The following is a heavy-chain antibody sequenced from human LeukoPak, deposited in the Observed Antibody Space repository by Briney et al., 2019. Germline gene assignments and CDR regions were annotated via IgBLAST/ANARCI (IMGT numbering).Heavy chain of an antibody. CDR3: ARGGSSSWYSANYFDY. D-gene: IGHD6-13*01. V-gene: IGHV1-2*02. J-gene: IGHJ4*02. Sequence: ASVKVSCKASGYTFTGYYMHWVRQAPGQGLEWMGWINPNSGGTNYAQKFQGRVTMTRDTSISTAYMELSRLRSDDTAVYYCARGGSSSWYSANYFDYWGQGTLVTVSS. CDR1: GYTFTGYY. CDR2: INPNSGGT.